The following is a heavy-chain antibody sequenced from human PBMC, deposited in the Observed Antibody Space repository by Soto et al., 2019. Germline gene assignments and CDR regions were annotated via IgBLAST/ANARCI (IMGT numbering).Heavy chain of an antibody. CDR3: ASLGVGEWANYYYYYGMDV. V-gene: IGHV3-23*01. CDR2: VIANGGST. D-gene: IGHD1-26*01. J-gene: IGHJ6*02. CDR1: GFTFSVYA. Sequence: PGGSLRLSCAAPGFTFSVYAMTWVRQAPGKGLEWVSAVIANGGSTYSADSVKGRFTISRDNSKNTLFLQMNSLRAEDTAVYYCASLGVGEWANYYYYYGMDVWGQGTTVTVSS.